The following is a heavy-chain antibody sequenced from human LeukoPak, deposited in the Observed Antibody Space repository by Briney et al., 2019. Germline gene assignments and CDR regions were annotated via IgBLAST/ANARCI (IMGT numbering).Heavy chain of an antibody. J-gene: IGHJ6*03. CDR2: ISSSGSTI. CDR3: ARARAVTTPIGAYYYYYMDV. V-gene: IGHV3-48*03. CDR1: GFTFSSYE. D-gene: IGHD4-17*01. Sequence: GGSLRLSCAASGFTFSSYEMNWVRQAPGKGLEWVSYISSSGSTIYYADSAKGRFTISRDNAKNSLYLQMNSLRAEDTAVYYCARARAVTTPIGAYYYYYMDVWGKGTTVTISS.